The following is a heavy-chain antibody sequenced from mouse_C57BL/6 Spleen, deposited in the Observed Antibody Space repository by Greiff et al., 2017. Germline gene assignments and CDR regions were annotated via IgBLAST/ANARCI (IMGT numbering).Heavy chain of an antibody. D-gene: IGHD3-2*02. Sequence: EVMLVESGGDLVKPGGSLKLSCAASGFTFSSYGMSWVRQTPDKRLEWVATISSGGSYTYYPDSVKGRFTISRDNAKNTLYLQMSSLKSEDTAMYYCASSDSSGYPWFAYWGQGTLVTVSA. CDR1: GFTFSSYG. J-gene: IGHJ3*01. V-gene: IGHV5-6*01. CDR2: ISSGGSYT. CDR3: ASSDSSGYPWFAY.